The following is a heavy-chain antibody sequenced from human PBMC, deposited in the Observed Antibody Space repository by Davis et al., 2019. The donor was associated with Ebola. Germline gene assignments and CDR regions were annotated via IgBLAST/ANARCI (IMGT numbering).Heavy chain of an antibody. Sequence: SETLSLTCTVSGGSISSDYWSWIRQPPGKGLEWIGYIYYSGSTNYNPSLKSRVTISVDTSKNQFSLKLSSVTAADTAVYYCARGGVTPPYYYYGMDVWGQGTTVTVSS. CDR2: IYYSGST. D-gene: IGHD2-21*02. J-gene: IGHJ6*02. CDR1: GGSISSDY. CDR3: ARGGVTPPYYYYGMDV. V-gene: IGHV4-59*01.